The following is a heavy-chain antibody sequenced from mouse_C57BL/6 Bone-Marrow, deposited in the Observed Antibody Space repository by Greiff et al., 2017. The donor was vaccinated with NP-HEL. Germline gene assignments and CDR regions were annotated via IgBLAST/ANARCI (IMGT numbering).Heavy chain of an antibody. CDR2: INYDGSST. V-gene: IGHV5-16*01. Sequence: EVKLMESEGGLVQPGSSMKLSCTASGFTFSDYYMAWVRQVPEKGLEWVANINYDGSSTYYLDSLKSRFIISRDNAKNILYLQMSSLKSEDTATYYCARGMVKMAMDYWGQGTSVTVSS. CDR3: ARGMVKMAMDY. CDR1: GFTFSDYY. J-gene: IGHJ4*01. D-gene: IGHD2-10*02.